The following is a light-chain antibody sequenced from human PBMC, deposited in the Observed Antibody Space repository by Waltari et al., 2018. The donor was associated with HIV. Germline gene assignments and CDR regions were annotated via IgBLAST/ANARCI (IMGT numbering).Light chain of an antibody. CDR2: SNN. CDR1: RSNIGSNT. J-gene: IGLJ3*02. CDR3: AAWDDSLNGWV. V-gene: IGLV1-44*01. Sequence: QSVLTQPPSASGTPGQRVTISCSGSRSNIGSNTVSWYQQIPGTAPKLFIYSNNQRPSGVPDRFSGSKSGTSASLAISGLQSEDEADYYCAAWDDSLNGWVFGGGTKLTVV.